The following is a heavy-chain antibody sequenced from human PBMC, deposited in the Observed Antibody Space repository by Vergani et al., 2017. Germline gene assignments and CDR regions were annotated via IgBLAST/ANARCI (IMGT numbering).Heavy chain of an antibody. CDR2: INPNSGGT. V-gene: IGHV1-2*02. J-gene: IGHJ3*02. CDR3: ASLLGYCSGGICNEPSADAFDI. Sequence: QVQLVQSGAEVKKPGASVKVSCKASGYTFTGYYMHWVRQAPGQGLEWMGWINPNSGGTNYAQKFQGRVTMTRDTSISTAYMELSRLRSDDTAVYYCASLLGYCSGGICNEPSADAFDIWGQGTMVTVSS. D-gene: IGHD2-15*01. CDR1: GYTFTGYY.